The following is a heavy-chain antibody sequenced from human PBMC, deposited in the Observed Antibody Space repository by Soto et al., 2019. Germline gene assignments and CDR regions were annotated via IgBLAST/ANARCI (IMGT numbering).Heavy chain of an antibody. D-gene: IGHD1-1*01. J-gene: IGHJ4*02. CDR2: INHSGST. Sequence: QVQLQQWGAGLLKPSETLSLTCAVYGGSFSGYYWSWLRQPPGKGLEWIGEINHSGSTNYNPSLKSRVTISVDTSKNQFSLKLSSVTAADTAVYYCARGRWVQLERPYYCDYWGQGTLVTVSS. V-gene: IGHV4-34*01. CDR3: ARGRWVQLERPYYCDY. CDR1: GGSFSGYY.